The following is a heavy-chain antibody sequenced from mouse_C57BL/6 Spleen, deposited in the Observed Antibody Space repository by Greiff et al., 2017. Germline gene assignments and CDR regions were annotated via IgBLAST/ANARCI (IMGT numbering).Heavy chain of an antibody. Sequence: VQLQQPGAELVKPGASVKLSCKASGYTFTSYWMHWVKQRPGQGLEWIGMRHPNSGSTNYNEKFKSKATLTVDKYSSTAYMQLSILTSEDAAVYYGAGAQARYYSMYYWGQGTSVTVSS. J-gene: IGHJ4*01. CDR1: GYTFTSYW. D-gene: IGHD3-2*02. V-gene: IGHV1-64*01. CDR2: RHPNSGST. CDR3: AGAQARYYSMYY.